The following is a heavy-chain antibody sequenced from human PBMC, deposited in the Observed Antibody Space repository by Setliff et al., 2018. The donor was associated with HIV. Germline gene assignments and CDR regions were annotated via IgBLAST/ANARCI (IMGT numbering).Heavy chain of an antibody. CDR1: DDPISSYY. V-gene: IGHV4-4*07. D-gene: IGHD2-15*01. Sequence: SETLSLTCYVTDDPISSYYWSWVRQPAGKGLEWIGRLYVSGDTNYNPSLKSRVTMSLDTSKKHFSLNLKSVTAADTAVYYCALTGHRLLRGYMDVWGTGTTVTVSS. CDR3: ALTGHRLLRGYMDV. CDR2: LYVSGDT. J-gene: IGHJ6*03.